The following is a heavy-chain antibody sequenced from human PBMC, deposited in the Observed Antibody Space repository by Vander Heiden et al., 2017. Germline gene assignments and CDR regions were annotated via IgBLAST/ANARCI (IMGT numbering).Heavy chain of an antibody. J-gene: IGHJ4*02. CDR1: GFPFAAYA. V-gene: IGHV3-9*01. Sequence: EVQLVESGGGWVQPGRSLRLSCAAPGFPFAAYAMPWVPQVQGKGLEWVAGISWNSGSIGYADSVKGRFTISRDNAKNSLYLQMNSLRAEDTALYYCAKGTGATGRGRPFDYWGQGPLVTLSS. CDR2: ISWNSGSI. CDR3: AKGTGATGRGRPFDY. D-gene: IGHD1-26*01.